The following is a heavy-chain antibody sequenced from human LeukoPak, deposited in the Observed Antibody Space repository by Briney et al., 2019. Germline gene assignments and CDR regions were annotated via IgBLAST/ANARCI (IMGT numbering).Heavy chain of an antibody. CDR3: AGGLRSDSGIWFDP. Sequence: PGGSLRLSCAASGFTFNSYWMSWVRHVPGKGLEWVANIKQDGSDKYYVDSVKGRFTVSRDNAENSLYLQMSILRADDTAIYYCAGGLRSDSGIWFDPWGQGTLVTVSS. J-gene: IGHJ5*02. CDR1: GFTFNSYW. D-gene: IGHD4-17*01. CDR2: IKQDGSDK. V-gene: IGHV3-7*01.